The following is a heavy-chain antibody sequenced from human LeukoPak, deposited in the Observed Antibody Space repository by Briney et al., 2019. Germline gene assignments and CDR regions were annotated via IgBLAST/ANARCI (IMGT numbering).Heavy chain of an antibody. CDR2: IYTSGSA. Sequence: KPSETLSLTCTVSGGSISSYYWSWIRQPAGKGLEWIGRIYTSGSANYNPSLKSRVTMSVDTSKNQFSLKLSSVTAADTAVYYCARALYYDFWSGYQNWFDPWGQGTLVTVPS. CDR3: ARALYYDFWSGYQNWFDP. J-gene: IGHJ5*02. V-gene: IGHV4-4*07. D-gene: IGHD3-3*01. CDR1: GGSISSYY.